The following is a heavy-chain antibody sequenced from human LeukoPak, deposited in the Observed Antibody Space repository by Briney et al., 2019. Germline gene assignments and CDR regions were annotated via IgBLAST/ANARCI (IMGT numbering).Heavy chain of an antibody. CDR1: GFTFDDYA. Sequence: PGRSLRLSCAASGFTFDDYAMHWVRQAPGKGLEWVSGISWNSGSIGYADSVKGRFTISRDNAKNSLYLQMNSLRAEDTALYYCAKDARRWGATNGGSFDYWGQGTLVTVSS. CDR3: AKDARRWGATNGGSFDY. V-gene: IGHV3-9*01. J-gene: IGHJ4*02. CDR2: ISWNSGSI. D-gene: IGHD1-26*01.